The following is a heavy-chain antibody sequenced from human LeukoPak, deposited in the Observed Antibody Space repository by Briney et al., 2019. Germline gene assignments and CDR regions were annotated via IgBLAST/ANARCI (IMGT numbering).Heavy chain of an antibody. CDR2: INDVGSHI. CDR1: GFTFSSYA. V-gene: IGHV3-21*01. J-gene: IGHJ4*02. Sequence: GGSLRLSCAVSGFTFSSYAMHWVRQAPGKGLEWVSSINDVGSHIYYRDSVKGRFTISRDNAKNSVYLQMNNLRAADTALYYCTRDPAYYLRYGYFDYWGQGILVTVSS. CDR3: TRDPAYYLRYGYFDY. D-gene: IGHD1-26*01.